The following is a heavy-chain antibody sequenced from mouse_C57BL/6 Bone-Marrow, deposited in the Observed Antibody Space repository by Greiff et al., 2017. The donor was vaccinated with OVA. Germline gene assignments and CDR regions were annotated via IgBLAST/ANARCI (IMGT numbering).Heavy chain of an antibody. CDR1: GYTFTSYW. CDR2: IDPSDSYT. Sequence: QVQLQHPGAELVKPGASVKLSCKASGYTFTSYWMQWVKQRPGQGLEWIGEIDPSDSYTTYNQKFKGKATLTVDTSASTAYMQLSSLTSEDSAVYYCARHYDGYYWFAYWGKGTLVTVSA. D-gene: IGHD2-3*01. CDR3: ARHYDGYYWFAY. V-gene: IGHV1-50*01. J-gene: IGHJ3*01.